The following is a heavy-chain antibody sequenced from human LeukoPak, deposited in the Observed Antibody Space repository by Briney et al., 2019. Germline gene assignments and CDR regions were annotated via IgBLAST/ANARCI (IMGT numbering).Heavy chain of an antibody. D-gene: IGHD2-21*02. CDR2: IIPIFGTA. CDR1: GGTFSSYA. CDR3: ARSIYCGGDCYAHEYYFDY. V-gene: IGHV1-69*13. J-gene: IGHJ4*02. Sequence: ASVKVSCKASGGTFSSYAISWVRQAPGQGLEWVGGIIPIFGTANYAQKFQGRVTITADESTSTAYMELSSLRSEDTAVYYCARSIYCGGDCYAHEYYFDYWGQGTLVTVSS.